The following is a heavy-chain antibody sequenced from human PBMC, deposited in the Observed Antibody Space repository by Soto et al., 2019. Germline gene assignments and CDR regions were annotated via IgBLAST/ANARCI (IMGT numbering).Heavy chain of an antibody. D-gene: IGHD2-2*01. V-gene: IGHV3-74*01. Sequence: EAQLVESGGGLVQPGGSLRLSCAASGFTFSSYWMHWVRQAPGKGLVWVSRINSDGSTTTYADSVKGRFTISRDNAKNTLYLQMNSLTAEDTAVYYCARIRVGHYAFDIWGQGTMVTVSS. CDR1: GFTFSSYW. CDR2: INSDGSTT. J-gene: IGHJ3*02. CDR3: ARIRVGHYAFDI.